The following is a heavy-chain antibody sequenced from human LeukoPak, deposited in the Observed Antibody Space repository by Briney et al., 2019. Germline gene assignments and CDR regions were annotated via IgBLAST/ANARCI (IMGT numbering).Heavy chain of an antibody. CDR1: GGSFSGYY. CDR2: IYYSGST. CDR3: ASGRAGYSSGWDNFDY. J-gene: IGHJ4*02. Sequence: PSETLSLTCAVYGGSFSGYYWSWIRQPPGKGLEWIGYIYYSGSTNYNPSLKSRVTISVDTSKNQFSLKLSSVTAADTAVYYCASGRAGYSSGWDNFDYWGQGTLVTVSS. V-gene: IGHV4-59*08. D-gene: IGHD6-19*01.